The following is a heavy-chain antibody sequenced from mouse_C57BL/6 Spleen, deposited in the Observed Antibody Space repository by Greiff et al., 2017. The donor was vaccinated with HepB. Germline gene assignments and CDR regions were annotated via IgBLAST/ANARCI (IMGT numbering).Heavy chain of an antibody. CDR2: ISSGGDYI. D-gene: IGHD1-1*01. CDR1: GFTFSSYA. J-gene: IGHJ4*01. CDR3: TRHYGSSYAMDY. Sequence: EVKLVESGEGLVKPGGSLKLSCAASGFTFSSYAMSWVRQTPERRLEWVAYISSGGDYIYYTDTVKGRFTISRDNARNTLYLQMSSLKSEDTAMYYCTRHYGSSYAMDYWGQGTSVTVSS. V-gene: IGHV5-9-1*02.